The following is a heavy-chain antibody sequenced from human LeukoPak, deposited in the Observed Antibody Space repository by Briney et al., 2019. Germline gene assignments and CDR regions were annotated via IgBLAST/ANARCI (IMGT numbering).Heavy chain of an antibody. D-gene: IGHD1-20*01. V-gene: IGHV5-51*01. J-gene: IGHJ4*02. Sequence: GESLKISCKGSGYTFTSYWIVWVRQMPGKCPEWMGMIFPGDSDTKYSPSFEGQITISADKSISSAYLQWSSLKASDTAIYYCARLRDNWEDYWGQGTLVTVSS. CDR3: ARLRDNWEDY. CDR1: GYTFTSYW. CDR2: IFPGDSDT.